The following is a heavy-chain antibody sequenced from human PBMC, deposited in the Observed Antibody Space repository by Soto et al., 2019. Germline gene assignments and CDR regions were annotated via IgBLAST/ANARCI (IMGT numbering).Heavy chain of an antibody. Sequence: EVQLVESGGGLVKPGGSLRLSCAASGFTFSNASMSWVRQAPGKGLEWVGRIKSKTDGGTTDYAAPVKGRFTISRDDSKNTLYLQMNSLKTEDTAVYYCTTDSTTFDWLSQYPTNAFDIWGQGTMVTVSS. J-gene: IGHJ3*02. CDR2: IKSKTDGGTT. CDR3: TTDSTTFDWLSQYPTNAFDI. D-gene: IGHD3-9*01. V-gene: IGHV3-15*01. CDR1: GFTFSNAS.